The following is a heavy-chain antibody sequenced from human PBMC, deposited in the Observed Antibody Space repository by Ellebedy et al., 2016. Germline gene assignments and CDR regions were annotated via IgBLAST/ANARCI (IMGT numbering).Heavy chain of an antibody. CDR2: IRGSGDVT. CDR3: AKDRGGSGPTWFDS. J-gene: IGHJ5*01. V-gene: IGHV3-23*01. CDR1: GFTFSTYA. Sequence: GESLKISXATSGFTFSTYAMTWVRQAPGKGLEWVSGIRGSGDVTYYLDSVKGRFTISRDNSKNTLYLQINSLRPDDTAVYYCAKDRGGSGPTWFDSWGQGTLVTVSS. D-gene: IGHD6-19*01.